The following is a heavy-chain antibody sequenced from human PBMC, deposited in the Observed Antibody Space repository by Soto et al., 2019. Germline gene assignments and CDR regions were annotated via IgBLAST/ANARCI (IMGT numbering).Heavy chain of an antibody. Sequence: QVQLQESGPGLVKPSQTLSLTCTVSGGSISSGGYYWSWIRQHPGKGLEWIGYIYYSGSTYYNPSLRRRVTMAVDTSKKHFSLKQISVTAADRAVYYCARDNLATEVVVAAPYFDYWGQGTLVTGSS. CDR3: ARDNLATEVVVAAPYFDY. V-gene: IGHV4-31*03. CDR1: GGSISSGGYY. CDR2: IYYSGST. J-gene: IGHJ4*02. D-gene: IGHD2-15*01.